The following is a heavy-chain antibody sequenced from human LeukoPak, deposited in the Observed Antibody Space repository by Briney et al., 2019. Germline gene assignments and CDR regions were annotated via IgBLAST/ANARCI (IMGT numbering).Heavy chain of an antibody. D-gene: IGHD5-24*01. CDR1: GASSRRRVFS. CDR2: ISYSWST. J-gene: IGHJ4*02. Sequence: PSETLSLTCTVSGASSRRRVFSGGWIRQPPGKGLEWIGYISYSWSTNYNPSLKSRVTISVDTSKNQFSLKLSSVTAADTAVYYCARDVGGWLQLHYWGQGTLVTVSS. CDR3: ARDVGGWLQLHY. V-gene: IGHV4-61*08.